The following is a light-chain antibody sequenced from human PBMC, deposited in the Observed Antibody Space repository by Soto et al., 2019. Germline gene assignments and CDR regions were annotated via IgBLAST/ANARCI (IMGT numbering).Light chain of an antibody. CDR2: VNS. CDR3: QSYDSSLSGSI. J-gene: IGLJ2*01. V-gene: IGLV1-40*01. CDR1: SSNIGAGYN. Sequence: QSVLTQPPSESGAPGQRVTISCTGSSSNIGAGYNVHWYQQLPGTAPKLLIYVNSNRPSGVPDRFSGSKSGTSASLAITGLQAEDEADYYCQSYDSSLSGSIFGGGTKLTVL.